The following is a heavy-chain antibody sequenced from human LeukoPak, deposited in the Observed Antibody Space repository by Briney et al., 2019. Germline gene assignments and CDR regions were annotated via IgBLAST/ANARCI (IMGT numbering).Heavy chain of an antibody. D-gene: IGHD5-12*01. Sequence: GGSLRLSCTASGFAFSSYSFNWIRQAPGKGLEWVSAITTTGDYIYYIDSVKGRFTISRDNAKNSVFLQMDSLRAEDTAVYFCARDFPKYSGYSDYWGQGTLVTVSS. V-gene: IGHV3-21*01. J-gene: IGHJ4*02. CDR1: GFAFSSYS. CDR2: ITTTGDYI. CDR3: ARDFPKYSGYSDY.